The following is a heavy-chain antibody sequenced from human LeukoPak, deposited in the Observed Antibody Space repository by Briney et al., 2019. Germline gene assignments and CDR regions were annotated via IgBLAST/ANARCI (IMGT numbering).Heavy chain of an antibody. CDR1: GFTFSSYE. CDR2: ISSSGSTI. CDR3: ATGNVGAPFDY. J-gene: IGHJ4*02. V-gene: IGHV3-48*03. D-gene: IGHD1-26*01. Sequence: GGSLRLSCAASGFTFSSYEMNWVRQAPGKGLEWVSYISSSGSTIYYADSVKGRFTISRDNAKNSLYLQMSSLRAEDTAVYYCATGNVGAPFDYWGQGTLVTVSS.